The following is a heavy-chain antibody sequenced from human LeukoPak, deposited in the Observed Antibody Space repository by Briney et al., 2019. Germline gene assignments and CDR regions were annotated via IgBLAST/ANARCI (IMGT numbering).Heavy chain of an antibody. CDR1: GGSISSGGYY. V-gene: IGHV4-61*02. J-gene: IGHJ4*02. CDR3: ARSMTYRSTWYTDY. D-gene: IGHD6-13*01. CDR2: IYTSGST. Sequence: SQTLSLTCTVSGGSISSGGYYWSWIRQPAGKGLEWIGRIYTSGSTNYNPSLKSRVTISVDTSKNQFSLKLSSVTAADTAVYYCARSMTYRSTWYTDYWGQGTLVTVSS.